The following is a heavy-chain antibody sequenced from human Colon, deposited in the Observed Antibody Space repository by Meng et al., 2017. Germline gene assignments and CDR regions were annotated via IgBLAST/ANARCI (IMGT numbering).Heavy chain of an antibody. V-gene: IGHV1-69*06. Sequence: QVKRVPSGAEVKKPGASVKVSCKASGGTFSSYAISWVRQAPGQGLEWMGGIIPIFGTANYAQKFQGRVTITADKSTSTAYMELSSLRSEDTAVYYCARGRLQAIYGMDVWGQGTTVTVSS. CDR3: ARGRLQAIYGMDV. J-gene: IGHJ6*02. D-gene: IGHD5-18*01. CDR2: IIPIFGTA. CDR1: GGTFSSYA.